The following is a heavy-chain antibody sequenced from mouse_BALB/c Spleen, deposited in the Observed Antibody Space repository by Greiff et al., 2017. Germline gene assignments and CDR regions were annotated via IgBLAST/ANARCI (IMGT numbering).Heavy chain of an antibody. CDR1: GYSITSDYA. J-gene: IGHJ4*01. CDR3: AREGWNYAIDY. Sequence: VQLQQSGPGLVKPSQSLSLTCTVTGYSITSDYAWNWIRQFPGNKLEWMGYISYSGSTSYNPSLKSRISITRDTSKNQFFLQLNSVTTEDTATYYSAREGWNYAIDYWGQGTSVTVSA. CDR2: ISYSGST. V-gene: IGHV3-2*02.